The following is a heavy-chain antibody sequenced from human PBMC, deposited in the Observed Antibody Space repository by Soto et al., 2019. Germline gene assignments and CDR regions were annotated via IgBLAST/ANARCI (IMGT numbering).Heavy chain of an antibody. CDR1: SVSISSYGYY. D-gene: IGHD1-26*01. V-gene: IGHV4-39*01. CDR3: ARRGSGSYSDY. Sequence: SETLSLTCTVSSVSISSYGYYWGWIRQPPGKGLEWIGNIYYSGSTYYNPSLKSRVTISVDTSKNQFSLKLSSVTAADTAVYYCARRGSGSYSDYWGQGTLVTVSS. CDR2: IYYSGST. J-gene: IGHJ4*02.